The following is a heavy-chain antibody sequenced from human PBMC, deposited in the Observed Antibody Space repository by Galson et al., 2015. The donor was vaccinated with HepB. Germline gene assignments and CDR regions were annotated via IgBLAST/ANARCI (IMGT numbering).Heavy chain of an antibody. J-gene: IGHJ6*03. CDR1: GYTFTSYD. Sequence: SVKVSCKASGYTFTSYDINWVRQATGQGLEWMGWMNPNSGNTGYAQKFQGRVTMTRNTSISTAYMELSSLRSEDTAVYYCARGRRLVAAAGRRSHQKTQYYYYMDVWGKGTTVTVSS. CDR2: MNPNSGNT. CDR3: ARGRRLVAAAGRRSHQKTQYYYYMDV. V-gene: IGHV1-8*01. D-gene: IGHD6-13*01.